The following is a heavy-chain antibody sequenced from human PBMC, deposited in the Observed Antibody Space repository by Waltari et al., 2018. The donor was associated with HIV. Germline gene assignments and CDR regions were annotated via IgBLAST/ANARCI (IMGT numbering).Heavy chain of an antibody. J-gene: IGHJ5*02. Sequence: QVQLQESGPGLVKPSETLSLTCAVSGYSISSGYYWGWIRQPPGKGLEWIGSIYHSGSTYYNPSLKSRVTISVDTSKNQFSLKLSSVTAADTAVYYCARDQRSIFGVVIPYNWFDPWGQGTLVTVSS. CDR1: GYSISSGYY. CDR3: ARDQRSIFGVVIPYNWFDP. D-gene: IGHD3-3*01. CDR2: IYHSGST. V-gene: IGHV4-38-2*02.